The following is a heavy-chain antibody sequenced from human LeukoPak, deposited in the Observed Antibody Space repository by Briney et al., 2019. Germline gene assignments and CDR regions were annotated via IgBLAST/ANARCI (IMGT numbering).Heavy chain of an antibody. CDR3: ARVVEVVPYSYSSSWYPGY. J-gene: IGHJ4*02. CDR1: GYTFTGYY. V-gene: IGHV1-2*02. CDR2: INPNSGGT. D-gene: IGHD6-13*01. Sequence: GASVKVSCKASGYTFTGYYMHWVRQAPGQGLEWMGWINPNSGGTNYAQKFQGRVTMTRDTSISTAYMELSRLRSDDTAVYYCARVVEVVPYSYSSSWYPGYWGQGTLVTVSS.